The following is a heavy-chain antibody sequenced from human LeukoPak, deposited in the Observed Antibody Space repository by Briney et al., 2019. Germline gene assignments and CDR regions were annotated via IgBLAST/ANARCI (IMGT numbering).Heavy chain of an antibody. CDR2: ISADGGST. V-gene: IGHV3-43*02. CDR3: TKEVRGAYCYAPRYDYYHGMDV. CDR1: GFTYDDYA. J-gene: IGHJ6*02. Sequence: GGTLCLSCAVSGFTYDDYALHWVRQAPGKGLEWLSFISADGGSTYYAAPVKGRFNITSDNNKNSLYLHMNSLSTEDTALYYGTKEVRGAYCYAPRYDYYHGMDVWGQGTTVTVSS. D-gene: IGHD2-21*01.